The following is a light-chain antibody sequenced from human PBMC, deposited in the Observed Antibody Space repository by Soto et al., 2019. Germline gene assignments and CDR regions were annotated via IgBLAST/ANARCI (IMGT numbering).Light chain of an antibody. V-gene: IGLV2-14*03. CDR1: SSDVGAYNF. J-gene: IGLJ2*01. Sequence: QSALTQPASVSGSPGQSITISCTGTSSDVGAYNFVSWYQQHPGKAPKLMIYDVTNRPSGVSSRFSGSKSGNTASLAISGLQAEDEADYYCISYTTSNTLVFGGGTQLTVL. CDR3: ISYTTSNTLV. CDR2: DVT.